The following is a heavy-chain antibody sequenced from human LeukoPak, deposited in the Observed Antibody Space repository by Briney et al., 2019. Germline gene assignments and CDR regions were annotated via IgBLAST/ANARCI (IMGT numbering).Heavy chain of an antibody. Sequence: GGSLRLSCAASGFTFSSYWMSWVRQAPGKGLEWVANIKQDGSEKYYVDSVKGRFTISRDNAKNSLYRQMDSLRAEDTAVYYCARVGYSSGWYRGDAFDIWGQGTMVTVSS. CDR3: ARVGYSSGWYRGDAFDI. V-gene: IGHV3-7*01. CDR1: GFTFSSYW. D-gene: IGHD6-19*01. J-gene: IGHJ3*02. CDR2: IKQDGSEK.